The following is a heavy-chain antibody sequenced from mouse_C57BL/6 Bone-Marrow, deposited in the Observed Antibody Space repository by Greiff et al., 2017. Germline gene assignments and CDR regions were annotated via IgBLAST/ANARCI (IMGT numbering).Heavy chain of an antibody. J-gene: IGHJ2*01. CDR2: INPSSGYT. CDR1: GYTFTSYT. V-gene: IGHV1-4*01. Sequence: QVQLQQSGAELARPGASVKMSCKASGYTFTSYTMHWVKQRPGQGLEWIGYINPSSGYTKYNQKFKDKATLTADKASSTAYMQLSSLTSEDSAVYYCARRLTGTRGDYWGRGTTLTVSS. D-gene: IGHD4-1*01. CDR3: ARRLTGTRGDY.